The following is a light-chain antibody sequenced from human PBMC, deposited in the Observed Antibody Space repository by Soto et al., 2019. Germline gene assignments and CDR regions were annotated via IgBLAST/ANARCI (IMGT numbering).Light chain of an antibody. CDR2: DVS. Sequence: QSVLTQPASVSESPGQSVTISCTGTSSDVGGYNFVSWYQQHPGKAPKLIIYDVSDRPPGVSDRFSASKSGNTASLTISGLQAEDEADYYCSSYTTTNTQVFGGGTKVTVL. J-gene: IGLJ2*01. CDR1: SSDVGGYNF. CDR3: SSYTTTNTQV. V-gene: IGLV2-14*01.